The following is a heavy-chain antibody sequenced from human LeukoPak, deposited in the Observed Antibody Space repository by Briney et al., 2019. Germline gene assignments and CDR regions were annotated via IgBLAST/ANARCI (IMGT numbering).Heavy chain of an antibody. J-gene: IGHJ4*02. Sequence: PGGSLRLSCAASGFTFDDYAMHWVRQAPGKGLEWVSGISWNSGSIGYADSVKGRFTISRDNSKNTLYLQMNSLRAEDTAVYYCARECITMIVVAYYFDYWGQGTLVTVSS. D-gene: IGHD3-22*01. CDR1: GFTFDDYA. CDR3: ARECITMIVVAYYFDY. V-gene: IGHV3-9*01. CDR2: ISWNSGSI.